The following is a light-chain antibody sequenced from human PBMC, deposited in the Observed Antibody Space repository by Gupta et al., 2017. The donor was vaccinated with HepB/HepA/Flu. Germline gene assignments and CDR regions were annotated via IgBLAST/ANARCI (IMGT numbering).Light chain of an antibody. V-gene: IGKV1-9*01. CDR2: AAS. CDR1: QGISSY. J-gene: IGKJ4*01. Sequence: DIQLTQSPSFLSASVGDRVTITCRATQGISSYLVWYQQKPGKAPKLLIYAASTLQSGVPSRFSGGGSGTEFTLTISSLQPEEFATYYCQQLNSYPLTFGGGTKVEIK. CDR3: QQLNSYPLT.